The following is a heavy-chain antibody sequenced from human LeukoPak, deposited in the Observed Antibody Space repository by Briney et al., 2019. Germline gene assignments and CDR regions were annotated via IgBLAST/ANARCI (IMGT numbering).Heavy chain of an antibody. CDR3: ARKTISGWSALDY. Sequence: GASVKVSCKASGGTFSSYAISWVRQAPGQGLEWMGGIIPIFGTANYAQKFQGRVTITADESTSTAYMELRSLRSDDTAVYYCARKTISGWSALDYWGQGTLVTVSS. CDR1: GGTFSSYA. CDR2: IIPIFGTA. V-gene: IGHV1-69*13. D-gene: IGHD6-19*01. J-gene: IGHJ4*02.